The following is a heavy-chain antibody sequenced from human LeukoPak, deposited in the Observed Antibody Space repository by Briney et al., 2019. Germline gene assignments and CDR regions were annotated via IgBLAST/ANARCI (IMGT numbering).Heavy chain of an antibody. CDR3: GRSAGFVHFDH. V-gene: IGHV4-38-2*01. J-gene: IGHJ4*02. CDR1: GYSISSGYY. D-gene: IGHD3-16*01. CDR2: INYYGKT. Sequence: SETLSLTCAVSGYSISSGYYWVWIRQPPGKGLEWIGSINYYGKTYYNPSVKSRVTISVDTSKNQFSLMVRSVTAADTAVYYCGRSAGFVHFDHWGQGTLVTVTS.